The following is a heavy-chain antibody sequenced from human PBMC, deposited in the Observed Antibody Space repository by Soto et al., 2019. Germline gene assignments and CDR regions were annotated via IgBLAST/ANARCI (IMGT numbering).Heavy chain of an antibody. CDR1: GFTFSSYA. CDR2: ISGSGGST. J-gene: IGHJ1*01. CDR3: ASSQNDLGGSYRIAAAGAHFQH. Sequence: PGGSLRLSCAASGFTFSSYAMSWVRQAPGKGLEWVSAISGSGGSTYYADSVKGRFTISRDNSKNTLYLQMNSLRAEDTAVYYCASSQNDLGGSYRIAAAGAHFQHWGQGTLVTVS. V-gene: IGHV3-23*01. D-gene: IGHD6-13*01.